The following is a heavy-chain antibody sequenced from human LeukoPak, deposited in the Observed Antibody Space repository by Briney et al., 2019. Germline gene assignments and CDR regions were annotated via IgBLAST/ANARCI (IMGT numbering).Heavy chain of an antibody. Sequence: SETLSLTCAVYGGSFSGYYWSWIRQPPGKGLEWIGEINHSGSTNYNPSLKSRVTISVDTSKNQFSLKLSSVTAADTAVYCRALFYSTGAERREVQYWFDPWGQGTLVTVSS. V-gene: IGHV4-34*01. D-gene: IGHD2-15*01. CDR3: ALFYSTGAERREVQYWFDP. J-gene: IGHJ5*02. CDR1: GGSFSGYY. CDR2: INHSGST.